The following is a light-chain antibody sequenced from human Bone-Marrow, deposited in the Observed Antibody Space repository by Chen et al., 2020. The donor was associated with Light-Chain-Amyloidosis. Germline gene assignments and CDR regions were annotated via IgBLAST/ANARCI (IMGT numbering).Light chain of an antibody. CDR3: QQRSYWPPS. V-gene: IGKV3-11*01. CDR2: DAS. J-gene: IGKJ1*01. CDR1: QTVDSF. Sequence: EIVLTQSPATLSLSPGERATLSCRASQTVDSFLAWYQQKPGQAPRLLIYDASNRATGIPARISGSGSGTDFTLTISSLEPEDFAVYYCQQRSYWPPSFDQGTKVEIK.